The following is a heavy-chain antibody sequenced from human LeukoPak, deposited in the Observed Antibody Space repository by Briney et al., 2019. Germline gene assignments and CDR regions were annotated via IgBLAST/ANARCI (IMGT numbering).Heavy chain of an antibody. V-gene: IGHV4-59*01. CDR2: IYYSGST. CDR3: ARDTALPGNPYAFDI. CDR1: GGSTSSYY. J-gene: IGHJ3*02. Sequence: SETLSLTCTVSGGSTSSYYWSWIRQPPGKGLEWIGYIYYSGSTNYNPSLKSRVTISVDTSKNQFSLKLSSVTAADTAVYYCARDTALPGNPYAFDIWGQGTMVTVSS. D-gene: IGHD6-13*01.